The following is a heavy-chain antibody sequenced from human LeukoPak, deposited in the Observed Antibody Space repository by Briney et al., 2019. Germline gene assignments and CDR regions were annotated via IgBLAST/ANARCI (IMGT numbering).Heavy chain of an antibody. CDR1: GYTFTSYY. CDR2: IIPILGIA. D-gene: IGHD3-10*01. J-gene: IGHJ4*02. V-gene: IGHV1-69*04. CDR3: ARDAGMVRGVIHFDY. Sequence: SVKVSCKASGYTFTSYYMHWVRQAPGQGLEWMGRIIPILGIANYAQKFQGRVTITADKSTSTAYMELSSLRSEDTAVYYCARDAGMVRGVIHFDYWGQGTLVTVSS.